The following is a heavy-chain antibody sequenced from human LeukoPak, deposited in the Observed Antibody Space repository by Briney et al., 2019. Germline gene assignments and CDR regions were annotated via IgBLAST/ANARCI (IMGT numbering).Heavy chain of an antibody. J-gene: IGHJ4*02. D-gene: IGHD4-17*01. CDR3: AIGDYEYYFDY. V-gene: IGHV1-69*05. CDR1: GYTFTSYD. CDR2: IIPIFGTA. Sequence: SVKVSCKASGYTFTSYDINWVRQATGQGLEWMGGIIPIFGTANYAQKFQGRVTITTDESTSTAYMELSSLRSEDTAVYYCAIGDYEYYFDYWGQGTLVTVSS.